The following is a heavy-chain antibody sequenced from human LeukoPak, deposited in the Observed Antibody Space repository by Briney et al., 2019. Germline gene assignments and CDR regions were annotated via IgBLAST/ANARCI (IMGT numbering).Heavy chain of an antibody. Sequence: GGSLRLSCAASGFTFSTYSMNWVRQAPGKGLEWVSSISGSSIYIYYADSVKGRFTISRDNAKNSLYLQMNSLRAEDTAVYYCAGDPPYSDSSGYYYDYWGQGTLVTVSS. CDR3: AGDPPYSDSSGYYYDY. D-gene: IGHD3-22*01. J-gene: IGHJ4*02. V-gene: IGHV3-21*01. CDR1: GFTFSTYS. CDR2: ISGSSIYI.